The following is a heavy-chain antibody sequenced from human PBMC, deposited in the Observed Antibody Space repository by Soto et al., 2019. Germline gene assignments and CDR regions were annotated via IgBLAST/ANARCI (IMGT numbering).Heavy chain of an antibody. D-gene: IGHD5-18*01. J-gene: IGHJ6*02. CDR3: ARDRIQLWSPYYYYYGMDV. CDR2: ISYDGSNK. CDR1: GFTFSSYA. Sequence: QVQLVESGGGVVQPGRSLRLSCAASGFTFSSYAMHWVRQAPGKGLEWVAVISYDGSNKYYADSVKGRFTISRDNSKNTLYLQMNSLRAEDTAVYYCARDRIQLWSPYYYYYGMDVWGQGTTVTVSS. V-gene: IGHV3-30-3*01.